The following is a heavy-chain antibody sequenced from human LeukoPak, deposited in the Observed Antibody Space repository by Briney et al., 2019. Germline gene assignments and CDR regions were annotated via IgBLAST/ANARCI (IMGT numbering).Heavy chain of an antibody. Sequence: PSETLSLTCTVSGYSISSGYYWGWIRQPPGKGLEWIGSIYHSGSTYYNPSLKSRATISVDTSKNQFSLKLSSVTDADAAVYYCARVSSNSWYNERGAFDIWGQGTMVTVSS. V-gene: IGHV4-38-2*02. J-gene: IGHJ3*02. CDR3: ARVSSNSWYNERGAFDI. CDR2: IYHSGST. D-gene: IGHD6-13*01. CDR1: GYSISSGYY.